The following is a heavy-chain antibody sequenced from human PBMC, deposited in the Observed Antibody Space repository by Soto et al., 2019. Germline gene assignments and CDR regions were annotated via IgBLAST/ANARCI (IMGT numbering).Heavy chain of an antibody. J-gene: IGHJ5*02. V-gene: IGHV4-31*03. D-gene: IGHD5-18*01. CDR1: GGSISSGGYY. Sequence: SETLSLTCTVSGGSISSGGYYWSWIRQHPGKGLEWIGYIYYSGSTYYNPSLKSRVTISVDTSKNQFSLKLSSVTAADAAVYYCARRGYSYAYWFDPWGQGTLVTVSS. CDR2: IYYSGST. CDR3: ARRGYSYAYWFDP.